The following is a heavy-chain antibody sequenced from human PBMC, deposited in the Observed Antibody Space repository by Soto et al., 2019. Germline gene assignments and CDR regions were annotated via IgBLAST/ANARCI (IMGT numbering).Heavy chain of an antibody. V-gene: IGHV3-30-3*01. CDR1: GFTFSSYA. CDR2: ISYDGSNK. Sequence: QVQLVESGEGVVQPGRSLRLSCAASGFTFSSYAMHWVRQAPGKGLEWVAVISYDGSNKYYADSVKGRFTISRDNSKNTLYLQMNSLRAEDTAVYYCARSEEPAAANWFDPWGQGTLVTVSS. D-gene: IGHD2-2*01. J-gene: IGHJ5*02. CDR3: ARSEEPAAANWFDP.